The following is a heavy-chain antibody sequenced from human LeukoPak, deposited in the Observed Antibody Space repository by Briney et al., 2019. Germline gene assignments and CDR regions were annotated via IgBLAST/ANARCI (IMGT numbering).Heavy chain of an antibody. D-gene: IGHD1-26*01. CDR3: ASGGGATRSGYAFDM. CDR2: IKKDGSER. Sequence: GGSLRLSCAASGFTFVSYWMSWVRRAPGKGLEWVADIKKDGSERYYVDSVKGRFTISRDNAKNSLYLQMNSLRAEDTAVYYCASGGGATRSGYAFDMWGQGTLVTVSS. J-gene: IGHJ3*02. CDR1: GFTFVSYW. V-gene: IGHV3-7*01.